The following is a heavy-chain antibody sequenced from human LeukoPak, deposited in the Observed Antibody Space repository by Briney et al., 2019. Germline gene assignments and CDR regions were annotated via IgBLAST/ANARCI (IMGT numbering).Heavy chain of an antibody. CDR3: ANRGYQYYFDY. Sequence: PGGSLRLSCVASGFTFSSYAISWVRQAPGKGLEWVSAIIGSVGSTSYADSVKGRFTTSRDNSKNTLYLQMTRLRAEDTAVYSCANRGYQYYFDYWGQRTLVTVSS. J-gene: IGHJ4*02. V-gene: IGHV3-23*01. CDR1: GFTFSSYA. D-gene: IGHD3-22*01. CDR2: IIGSVGST.